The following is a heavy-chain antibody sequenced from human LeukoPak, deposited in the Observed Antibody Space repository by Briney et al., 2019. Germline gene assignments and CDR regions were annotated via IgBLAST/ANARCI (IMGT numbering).Heavy chain of an antibody. CDR2: ISSNSSYI. CDR1: GFTFSTYS. V-gene: IGHV3-21*01. Sequence: GGSLRLSCAASGFTFSTYSMNWVRQAPGKGLEWVSSISSNSSYIYYADSVKGRFTISRDNAKNSLYLQMNSLRAEDTAVYYCVRDPHYYDSSGYYGGFDFWGQGILVTVPS. D-gene: IGHD3-22*01. J-gene: IGHJ4*02. CDR3: VRDPHYYDSSGYYGGFDF.